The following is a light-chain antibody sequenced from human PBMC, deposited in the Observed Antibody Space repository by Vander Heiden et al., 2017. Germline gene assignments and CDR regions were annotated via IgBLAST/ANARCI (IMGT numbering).Light chain of an antibody. V-gene: IGKV1-9*01. Sequence: DIQLPQSPSFLSSSVGDRVTITCRASQGISSYLAWYQQEPGKAPKLLIYAASTLQSGVPSRFSGRGSGTEFTLTISSLQPEDMATNYCQQLNSYPRAFGQGTKLEIK. CDR2: AAS. J-gene: IGKJ2*01. CDR3: QQLNSYPRA. CDR1: QGISSY.